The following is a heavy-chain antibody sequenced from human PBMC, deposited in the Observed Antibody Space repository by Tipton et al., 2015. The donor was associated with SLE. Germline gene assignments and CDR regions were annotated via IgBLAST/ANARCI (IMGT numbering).Heavy chain of an antibody. Sequence: TLSLTCTVYGGSFSNSFWTWIRQSPGKGLEWIGEINHSGTTHYNPSLKSRVTISVDTSKNQFSLRLTSVTAADTAVYFCARSEGFQLLFQFLQHWGQGTPVTVSS. J-gene: IGHJ1*01. D-gene: IGHD2-21*01. CDR1: GGSFSNSF. CDR2: INHSGTT. V-gene: IGHV4-34*01. CDR3: ARSEGFQLLFQFLQH.